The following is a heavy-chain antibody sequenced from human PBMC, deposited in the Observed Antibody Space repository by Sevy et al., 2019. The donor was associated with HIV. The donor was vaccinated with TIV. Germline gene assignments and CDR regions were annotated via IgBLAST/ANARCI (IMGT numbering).Heavy chain of an antibody. CDR2: ISYDGSNK. J-gene: IGHJ6*02. CDR3: AKGRDSSGWYYYGMDV. Sequence: GESLKISCAASGFTFSSYGMHWVRQAPGKGLEWVAFISYDGSNKYYADSVKGRFTISRDNSKNTLYLQMNSLRAEDTAVYYCAKGRDSSGWYYYGMDVWCQGTTVTVSS. V-gene: IGHV3-30*18. CDR1: GFTFSSYG. D-gene: IGHD6-19*01.